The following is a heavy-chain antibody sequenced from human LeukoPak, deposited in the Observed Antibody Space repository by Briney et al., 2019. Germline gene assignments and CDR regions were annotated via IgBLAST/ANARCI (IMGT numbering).Heavy chain of an antibody. CDR2: INPNSGGT. V-gene: IGHV1-2*02. CDR1: GYTFTGYY. D-gene: IGHD3-16*01. CDR3: ARAAFSLDAFDI. Sequence: GAPVKVSCKASGYTFTGYYMHWVRQAPGQGLEWMGWINPNSGGTNYARKFQGRVTMTRDTSISTAYMELSRLRSDDTAVYYCARAAFSLDAFDIWGQGTMVTVSS. J-gene: IGHJ3*02.